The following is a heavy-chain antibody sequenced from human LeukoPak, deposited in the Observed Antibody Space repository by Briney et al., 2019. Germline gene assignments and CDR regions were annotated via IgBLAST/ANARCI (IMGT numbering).Heavy chain of an antibody. V-gene: IGHV4-39*07. CDR2: IYYSGST. D-gene: IGHD5-18*01. CDR1: GGSISSSSYY. CDR3: ARDRGYSYAFDI. J-gene: IGHJ3*02. Sequence: PSETLSLTCTVSGGSISSSSYYWGWIRQPPGKGLEWIGSIYYSGSTYYNPSLKSRVTISVDTSKNQFSLKLSSVTAADTAVYYCARDRGYSYAFDIWGQGTMVTVSS.